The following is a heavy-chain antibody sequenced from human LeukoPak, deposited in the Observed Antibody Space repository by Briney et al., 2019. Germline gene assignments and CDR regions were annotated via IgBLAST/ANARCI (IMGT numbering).Heavy chain of an antibody. CDR1: GFPFNSFG. D-gene: IGHD2-21*01. CDR3: AKDLNTVVMQYFDS. Sequence: PGVSPRLSCTGSGFPFNSFGMQGVRQTPGRRREWVAIMRYDVKTEYYADSVKGRFTIARDDSNSTVHLPMKDLRPDDAAVYFCAKDLNTVVMQYFDSWGQGTLVSVSS. V-gene: IGHV3-30*02. J-gene: IGHJ4*02. CDR2: MRYDVKTE.